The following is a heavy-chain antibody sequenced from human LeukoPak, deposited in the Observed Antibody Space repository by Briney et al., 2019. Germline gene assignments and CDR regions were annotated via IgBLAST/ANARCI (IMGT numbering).Heavy chain of an antibody. V-gene: IGHV3-7*01. CDR3: ATYTHWVAGDV. J-gene: IGHJ6*02. CDR1: GFTFSSYW. CDR2: IKQDGSEK. D-gene: IGHD3-16*01. Sequence: GGSLRLSCAASGFTFSSYWMSWVRQAPGKGLEWVANIKQDGSEKYYVDSVKGRFTISRDNARNSLYLQMGSLRAEDTAVYYCATYTHWVAGDVWGQGTTVTVSS.